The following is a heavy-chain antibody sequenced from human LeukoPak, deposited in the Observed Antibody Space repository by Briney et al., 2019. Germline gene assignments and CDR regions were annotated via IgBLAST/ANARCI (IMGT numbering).Heavy chain of an antibody. CDR1: GGSISSYY. J-gene: IGHJ1*01. CDR2: IYTSGST. CDR3: ASSTLNPEYFQH. Sequence: PSETLSLTCTVSGGSISSYYWSWIRQPAGKGLEWIGRIYTSGSTNYNPSLKSRVTISVDTSKNQFSLKLSSVTAADTAVYYCASSTLNPEYFQHWGQGTLVTVSS. D-gene: IGHD2-15*01. V-gene: IGHV4-4*07.